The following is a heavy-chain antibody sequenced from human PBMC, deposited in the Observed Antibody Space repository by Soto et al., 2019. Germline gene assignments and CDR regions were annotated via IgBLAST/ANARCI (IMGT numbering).Heavy chain of an antibody. CDR2: FSLSGTT. J-gene: IGHJ4*02. CDR1: GASITGTSS. CDR3: ARGMTPPGAPAWYYFDS. V-gene: IGHV4-4*07. D-gene: IGHD2-8*02. Sequence: PSETLSLTCTVSGASITGTSSWSWFRQPSGKGLEWIGRFSLSGTTNYNPSPRSRFTMSADVSKNQFSLRLPSVTAADTALYYCARGMTPPGAPAWYYFDSWGQGTLVTVSS.